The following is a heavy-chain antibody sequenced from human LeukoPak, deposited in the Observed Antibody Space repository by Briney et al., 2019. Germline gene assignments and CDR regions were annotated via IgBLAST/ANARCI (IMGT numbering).Heavy chain of an antibody. CDR2: MSTNSANS. CDR1: GYSFTTYN. D-gene: IGHD5-18*01. V-gene: IGHV1-8*01. CDR3: ARGGFIYGYSYFDY. Sequence: ASVKVSCKASGYSFTTYNINWVRQAPGQGLEWMGWMSTNSANSGYAQKFLGRATMTGDSSMSTAYLELSSLRSEDTAVYYCARGGFIYGYSYFDYWGQGTLVTASS. J-gene: IGHJ4*02.